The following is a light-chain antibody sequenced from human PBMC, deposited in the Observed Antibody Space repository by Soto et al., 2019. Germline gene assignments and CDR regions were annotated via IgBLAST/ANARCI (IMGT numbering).Light chain of an antibody. J-gene: IGLJ2*01. Sequence: QSVLTQPPSVSGAPGQRVTISCTGSSSNIGAGYDVHWYQHLPGTAPKLLIYGDSRRPSRVPDRFSGSKSGTSASLAITGLQAEDEADYYCQSYDSSLSGHVVFGGGTKLTVL. V-gene: IGLV1-40*01. CDR2: GDS. CDR3: QSYDSSLSGHVV. CDR1: SSNIGAGYD.